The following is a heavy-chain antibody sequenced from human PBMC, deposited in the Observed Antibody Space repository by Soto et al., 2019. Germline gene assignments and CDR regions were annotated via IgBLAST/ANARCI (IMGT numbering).Heavy chain of an antibody. CDR2: ISAYNGNT. D-gene: IGHD3-3*01. Sequence: QVQLVQSGAEVKKPGASVKVSCKASGYTFTSYGISWVRQAPGQGLEWMGWISAYNGNTNYAQKLQGRVTTTTDTSTSTAYIELRSLRSDDTAVYYCAVKFWNNRRNDAFDIWGQGTMVTVSS. V-gene: IGHV1-18*01. J-gene: IGHJ3*02. CDR3: AVKFWNNRRNDAFDI. CDR1: GYTFTSYG.